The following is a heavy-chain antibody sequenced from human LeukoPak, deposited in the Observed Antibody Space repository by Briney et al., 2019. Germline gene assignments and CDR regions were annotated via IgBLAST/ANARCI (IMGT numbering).Heavy chain of an antibody. Sequence: GGSLRLSCAASGFTVSSNEMSWVRQAPGKGLEWVSSISGGSTYYADSVKGRFTISRDNAKNTLYLQMNSLRAEDTAVYFCTRVGYCATTSCRTAFDIWGQGTMVTVSS. CDR2: ISGGST. D-gene: IGHD2-2*01. V-gene: IGHV3-38-3*01. J-gene: IGHJ3*02. CDR1: GFTVSSNE. CDR3: TRVGYCATTSCRTAFDI.